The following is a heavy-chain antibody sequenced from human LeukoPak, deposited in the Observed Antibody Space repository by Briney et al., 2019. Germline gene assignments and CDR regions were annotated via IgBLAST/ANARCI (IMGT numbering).Heavy chain of an antibody. CDR3: ARHSDSVTGSIDF. CDR1: GGSITNDRYY. J-gene: IGHJ4*02. D-gene: IGHD2-15*01. CDR2: VYYSGTA. Sequence: SETLSLTCIVSGGSITNDRYYWGWSRQSPGNGLEWIGTVYYSGTAFYNPSLKSRVTFSVDTSKNQFSLKLTSVTATDTAVYFCARHSDSVTGSIDFWGRGTLVTVSS. V-gene: IGHV4-39*01.